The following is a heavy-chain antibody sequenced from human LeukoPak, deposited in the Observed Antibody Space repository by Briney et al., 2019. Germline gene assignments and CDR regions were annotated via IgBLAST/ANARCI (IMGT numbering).Heavy chain of an antibody. CDR2: MNPNSGNT. J-gene: IGHJ6*02. CDR3: ARSQELLPNYYYYGMDV. CDR1: GYTFTSYD. V-gene: IGHV1-8*01. Sequence: ASVKVSCKASGYTFTSYDINWVRQATGQGLEWMGWMNPNSGNTGYAQKFQGRLTMTRNTSISTAYMELSSLRSEDTAVYYCARSQELLPNYYYYGMDVWGQGTTVTVSS. D-gene: IGHD1-26*01.